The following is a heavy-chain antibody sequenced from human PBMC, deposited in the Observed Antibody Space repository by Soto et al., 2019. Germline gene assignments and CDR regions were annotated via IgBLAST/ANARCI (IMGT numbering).Heavy chain of an antibody. CDR1: GGSFSGYY. Sequence: SETLSLTCAVYGGSFSGYYWSWIRQPPGKGLEWIGEINHSGSTNYNPSLKSRVTISVDTSKNQFSLKLSSVTAADTAVYYCARGRASGWYGNYYYGMDVWGQGTTVTVSS. V-gene: IGHV4-34*01. CDR3: ARGRASGWYGNYYYGMDV. CDR2: INHSGST. D-gene: IGHD6-19*01. J-gene: IGHJ6*02.